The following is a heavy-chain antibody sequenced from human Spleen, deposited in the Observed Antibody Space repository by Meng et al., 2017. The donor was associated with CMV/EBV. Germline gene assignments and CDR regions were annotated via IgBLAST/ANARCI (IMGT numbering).Heavy chain of an antibody. CDR3: ARGRGGNRPAYFDY. V-gene: IGHV4-31*02. CDR2: VYYSGNT. Sequence: SGGSISSDGYYWSWIRQHPGKGLEWIGNVYYSGNTYYNPSLKSRVTISVDTSKNQFSLKLRSVTAADTAVFYCARGRGGNRPAYFDYWGQGTLVTVSS. CDR1: GGSISSDGYY. D-gene: IGHD2-15*01. J-gene: IGHJ4*02.